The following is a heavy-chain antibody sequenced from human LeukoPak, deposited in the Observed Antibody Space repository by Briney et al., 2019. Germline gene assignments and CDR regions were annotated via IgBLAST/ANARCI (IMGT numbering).Heavy chain of an antibody. D-gene: IGHD1-1*01. J-gene: IGHJ3*02. V-gene: IGHV1-69*06. CDR3: ARDNFGDFAPGAFDM. Sequence: SVTVSCTPSGGTFITYGISWVRQAPGQRLEWMGRIIPLFGTTDYAEKFQGTVTITADKSTNTAYMELSSLSSEDTATYYCARDNFGDFAPGAFDMWGQGTMVTVSS. CDR2: IIPLFGTT. CDR1: GGTFITYG.